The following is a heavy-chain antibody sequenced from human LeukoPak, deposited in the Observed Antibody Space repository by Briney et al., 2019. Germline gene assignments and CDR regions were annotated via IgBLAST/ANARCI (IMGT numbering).Heavy chain of an antibody. Sequence: GGSLRLSCAASGITVSNNYMNWVRQAPGKGLEWVSVIHIDGTTYYADSVKGRFTISRDNSKNTAYLKINSLRPEDTALYYCASGSDSSYWGQGTLVTASS. CDR2: IHIDGTT. J-gene: IGHJ4*02. D-gene: IGHD6-19*01. CDR3: ASGSDSSY. V-gene: IGHV3-66*02. CDR1: GITVSNNY.